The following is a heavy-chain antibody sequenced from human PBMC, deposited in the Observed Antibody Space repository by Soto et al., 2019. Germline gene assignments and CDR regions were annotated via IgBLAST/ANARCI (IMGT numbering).Heavy chain of an antibody. CDR1: GFILSDCA. V-gene: IGHV3-48*01. Sequence: GGSLRLSCATLGFILSDCAMNWVRQAPGKGLEWVSYISSSSSVIDYADSVKGRFTVSRDNARNSLYLQMNSLRAEDTAVYYCARDLSWGSNWYYYMDVWGKGTTVTVSS. D-gene: IGHD7-27*01. J-gene: IGHJ6*03. CDR3: ARDLSWGSNWYYYMDV. CDR2: ISSSSSVI.